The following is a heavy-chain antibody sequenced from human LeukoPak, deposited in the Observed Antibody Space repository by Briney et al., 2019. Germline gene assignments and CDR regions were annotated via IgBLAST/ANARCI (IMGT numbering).Heavy chain of an antibody. J-gene: IGHJ5*02. Sequence: GGSLRLSCAASGFTFSSYGMHWVRQAPGKGLEWVAVISYDGSNKYYADSVKGRFTISRDNSKNTLSLQMNSLRAEDTAPYYCAKDGGYNSGWDPHWFDPWGQGTLVTVSS. D-gene: IGHD6-19*01. V-gene: IGHV3-30*18. CDR2: ISYDGSNK. CDR3: AKDGGYNSGWDPHWFDP. CDR1: GFTFSSYG.